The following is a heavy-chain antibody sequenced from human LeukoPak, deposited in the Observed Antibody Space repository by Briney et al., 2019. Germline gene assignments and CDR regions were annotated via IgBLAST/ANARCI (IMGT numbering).Heavy chain of an antibody. D-gene: IGHD3-10*01. Sequence: DSVKGRFTTSRDNAENSLWFQMNSLRAEDTAVYYCARGPVLLWFGESDWFGPWGQGTLVTVSS. CDR3: ARGPVLLWFGESDWFGP. J-gene: IGHJ5*02. V-gene: IGHV3-7*01.